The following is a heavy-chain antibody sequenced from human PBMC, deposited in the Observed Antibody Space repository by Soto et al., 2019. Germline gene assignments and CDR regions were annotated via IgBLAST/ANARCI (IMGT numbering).Heavy chain of an antibody. V-gene: IGHV4-4*07. CDR2: IYATGTT. CDR1: GRSITSYY. J-gene: IGHJ5*02. Sequence: QVVLQESGPGLVKPSETLSLTCSVSGRSITSYYWSWVRQPPGKGLEWIGRIYATGTTDYNPSLKSRVMMSVDTSKKQFSLKLRSVTAADTAVYYCVRDGTKTLRDWFDPWGQGISVTVSS. CDR3: VRDGTKTLRDWFDP. D-gene: IGHD1-1*01.